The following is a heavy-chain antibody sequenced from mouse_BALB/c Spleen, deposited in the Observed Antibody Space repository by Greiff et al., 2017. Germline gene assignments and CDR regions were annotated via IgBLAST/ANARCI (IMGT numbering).Heavy chain of an antibody. CDR1: GFTFSSYA. Sequence: EVKLQESGGGLVKPGGSLKLSCAASGFTFSSYAMSWVRQTPEKRLEWVASISSGGSTYYPDSVKGRFTISRDNARNILYLQMSSLRSEDTAMYYCARGLLRGGYYAMDYWGQGTSVTVSS. V-gene: IGHV5-6-5*01. CDR3: ARGLLRGGYYAMDY. D-gene: IGHD1-1*01. CDR2: ISSGGST. J-gene: IGHJ4*01.